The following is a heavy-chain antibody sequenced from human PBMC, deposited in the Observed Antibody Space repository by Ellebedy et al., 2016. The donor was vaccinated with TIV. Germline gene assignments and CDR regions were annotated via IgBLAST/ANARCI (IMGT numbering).Heavy chain of an antibody. D-gene: IGHD5-18*01. J-gene: IGHJ4*02. CDR2: ISGSGGGI. CDR3: AKDRTSGDGYWVCDQ. CDR1: GFTFSRYA. Sequence: PGGSLRLSCAASGFTFSRYAMSCVRQAPGKGLACLSGISGSGGGISYADSVKGRFTISRDNSKSMVHLQMNSLRPEDTAVYYCAKDRTSGDGYWVCDQWGQGTLVTVSS. V-gene: IGHV3-23*01.